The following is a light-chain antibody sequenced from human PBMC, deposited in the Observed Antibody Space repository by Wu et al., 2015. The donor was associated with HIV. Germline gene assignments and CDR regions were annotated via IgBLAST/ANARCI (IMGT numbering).Light chain of an antibody. V-gene: IGKV3-20*01. Sequence: EIVLTQSPGTLSLSPGERATLSCRASQRVGSNYLAWYQQKSGRPPRLLVYGASTRASGIPDRFSGSGSGTDFTLTISRLEPEDFAVYYCQQYGSSPPLTFGGGPRWRSN. CDR2: GAS. J-gene: IGKJ4*01. CDR1: QRVGSNY. CDR3: QQYGSSPPLT.